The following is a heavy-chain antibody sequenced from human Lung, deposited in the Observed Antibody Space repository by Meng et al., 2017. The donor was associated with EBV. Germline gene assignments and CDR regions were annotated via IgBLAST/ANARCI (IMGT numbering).Heavy chain of an antibody. D-gene: IGHD3-10*01. CDR3: ARGTPGRSYSDY. J-gene: IGHJ4*02. Sequence: QVGAGVKKPGALVGVSCEAFGYTFASYGISWLRQAPGQGLEWMGWFVNNVDTYSAQKFQGRVTMTTDTHTSTAFMELRSLRSDDTAVYYCARGTPGRSYSDYWGQGTLVTVSS. CDR1: GYTFASYG. V-gene: IGHV1-18*01. CDR2: FVNNVDT.